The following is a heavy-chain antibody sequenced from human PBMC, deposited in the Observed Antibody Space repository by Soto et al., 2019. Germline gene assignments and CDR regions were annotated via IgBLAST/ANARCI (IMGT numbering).Heavy chain of an antibody. D-gene: IGHD3-3*01. Sequence: LSLTCTVSGGSISSGGYYWTWIRQHPGKGLEWIAYIYHSGYTFYNPSLKSRVTMSVDTSKNQFSLKLRSVTAADTAVYYCARAHYDFWSGYYYGMDVWGQGTTVTVSS. J-gene: IGHJ6*02. CDR1: GGSISSGGYY. V-gene: IGHV4-31*03. CDR2: IYHSGYT. CDR3: ARAHYDFWSGYYYGMDV.